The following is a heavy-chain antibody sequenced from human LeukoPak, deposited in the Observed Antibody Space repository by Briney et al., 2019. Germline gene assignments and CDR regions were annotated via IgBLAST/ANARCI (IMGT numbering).Heavy chain of an antibody. J-gene: IGHJ5*02. Sequence: GGSLRLSCAASGVTFSSYAMSWVRQAPGKGLEGGSAISGSGGSTYYADSVKGRFTISRDNSKNTLYLQMNSLRAEDTAVYYCAKGSAASFDFWFDPWGQGTLVTVSS. CDR1: GVTFSSYA. CDR3: AKGSAASFDFWFDP. CDR2: ISGSGGST. V-gene: IGHV3-23*01. D-gene: IGHD6-13*01.